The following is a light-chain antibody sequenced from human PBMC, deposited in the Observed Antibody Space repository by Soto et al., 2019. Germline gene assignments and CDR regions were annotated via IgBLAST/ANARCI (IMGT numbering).Light chain of an antibody. V-gene: IGLV2-8*01. CDR2: EVS. Sequence: QSVLTQPPSASGSPGQSVTISCTGTSSDVGGYNYVSWYQQHPGKAPKLMIYEVSKRPSGVPDRFSGSKSGNTASLTVSGLPAEDEAEYDCSSYAGSHNRIRVFGGGTKVTVL. CDR3: SSYAGSHNRIRV. J-gene: IGLJ3*02. CDR1: SSDVGGYNY.